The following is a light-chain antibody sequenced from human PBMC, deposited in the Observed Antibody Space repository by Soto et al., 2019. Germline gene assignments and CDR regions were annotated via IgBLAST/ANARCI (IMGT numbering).Light chain of an antibody. V-gene: IGLV1-36*01. J-gene: IGLJ1*01. Sequence: QSVLTQPPSVSEAPRQRVTISCSGSSTNIGNNAVNWYQQLPGKAPKLLIYYDDLLPSGVSDRFSGSKSGTSASLAISGLQSGDEADYYCVAWDDSLNGPFVFGTGTKVTVL. CDR3: VAWDDSLNGPFV. CDR2: YDD. CDR1: STNIGNNA.